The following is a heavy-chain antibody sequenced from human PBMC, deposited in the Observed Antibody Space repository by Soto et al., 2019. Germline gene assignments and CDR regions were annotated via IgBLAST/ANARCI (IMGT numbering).Heavy chain of an antibody. Sequence: ASVKVSCKASGYTFTRYTMNWVRQAPGQRLEWMGWINPDNGNTKSSQKFQDRVIITRDTSASTAYMDLSSLRSEDTAVYYCARGIATGQLDPWGQGTLITVSS. CDR2: INPDNGNT. CDR3: ARGIATGQLDP. D-gene: IGHD2-15*01. V-gene: IGHV1-3*01. CDR1: GYTFTRYT. J-gene: IGHJ5*02.